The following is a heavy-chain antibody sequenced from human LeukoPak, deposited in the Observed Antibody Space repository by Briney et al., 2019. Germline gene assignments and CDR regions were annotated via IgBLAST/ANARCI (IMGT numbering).Heavy chain of an antibody. CDR3: ARDKDVAAAGSDY. CDR2: TKPDGSSK. D-gene: IGHD6-13*01. V-gene: IGHV3-7*01. Sequence: PGGSLRLSCAASGFTLSSYWMSWVRQAPGKGLEWVANTKPDGSSKYYVDSVKGRFTISRDNAKNSLYLQMNSLRAEDTAVYYCARDKDVAAAGSDYWGQGTLVTVSS. CDR1: GFTLSSYW. J-gene: IGHJ4*02.